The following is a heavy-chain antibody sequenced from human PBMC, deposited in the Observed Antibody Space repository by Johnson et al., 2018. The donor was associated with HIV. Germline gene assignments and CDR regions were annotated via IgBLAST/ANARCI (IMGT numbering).Heavy chain of an antibody. CDR1: GFSFSSYA. CDR3: ARDLGWLQSGDAFDI. V-gene: IGHV3-30*04. D-gene: IGHD5-24*01. Sequence: QMQLVESGGGVVQPGRSLRLSCAASGFSFSSYAMHWVRQAPGKGLEWVALMSFDGSNKYYADSVKGRFTISRDNSKNTLYLQMNSLRTEDTAVYYCARDLGWLQSGDAFDIWGQGTMVTVSS. CDR2: MSFDGSNK. J-gene: IGHJ3*02.